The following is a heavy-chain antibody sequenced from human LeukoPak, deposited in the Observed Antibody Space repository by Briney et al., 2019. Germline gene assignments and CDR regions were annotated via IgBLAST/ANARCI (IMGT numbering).Heavy chain of an antibody. CDR2: ISSNGGNT. J-gene: IGHJ2*01. D-gene: IGHD7-27*01. CDR3: VKDASGARVKWYFDL. Sequence: GGSLRLSCSASGFTFSSSVMHWVRQAPGKGLEYVSAISSNGGNTFYADSVKGRFTISRDNSENTLYLQMSSLRAEDMAVYYCVKDASGARVKWYFDLWGRGTLVTVSS. CDR1: GFTFSSSV. V-gene: IGHV3-64D*09.